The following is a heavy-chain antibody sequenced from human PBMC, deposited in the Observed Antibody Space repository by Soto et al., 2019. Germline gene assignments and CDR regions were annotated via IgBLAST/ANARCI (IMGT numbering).Heavy chain of an antibody. V-gene: IGHV1-18*04. J-gene: IGHJ4*02. CDR2: ISAYNGNT. D-gene: IGHD1-26*01. CDR3: ARPHSGSYPGLIDY. Sequence: ASVKVSCKASGYTFTSYCISWVRQAPGQGLEWMGWISAYNGNTNYAQKLQGRVTMTTDTSTSTAYMELRSLRSDDTAVYYCARPHSGSYPGLIDYWGQGTLVTVS. CDR1: GYTFTSYC.